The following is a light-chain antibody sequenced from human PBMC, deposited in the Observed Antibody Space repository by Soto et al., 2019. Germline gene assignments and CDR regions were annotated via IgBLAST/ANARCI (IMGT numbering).Light chain of an antibody. CDR1: TGAVTRAYY. Sequence: QTVVTQEPSLTVSPGGTVTLTCSSNTGAVTRAYYASWFHQKPGQAPRALIYGTSNRHSWTPVRFSGSVFGDKVALTLSGVQPEDEADYYCLLYYGGVWVFGGGTKLTVL. CDR2: GTS. J-gene: IGLJ3*02. V-gene: IGLV7-43*01. CDR3: LLYYGGVWV.